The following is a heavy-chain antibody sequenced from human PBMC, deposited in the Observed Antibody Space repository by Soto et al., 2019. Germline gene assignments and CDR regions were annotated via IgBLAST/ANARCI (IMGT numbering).Heavy chain of an antibody. J-gene: IGHJ4*02. V-gene: IGHV1-46*01. D-gene: IGHD2-8*01. CDR3: ARPPYPGCINAVCYPLDY. CDR1: GYTFTSYY. CDR2: INPSGGST. Sequence: QVQLVQSGAEVKKPGASVKISCKASGYTFTSYYIHWVRQAPGQGLEWMGIINPSGGSTNYAQKLQGRVAMTRATSTSTVYMELNSLRSEDTAVYYCARPPYPGCINAVCYPLDYWGQGTLVTVSS.